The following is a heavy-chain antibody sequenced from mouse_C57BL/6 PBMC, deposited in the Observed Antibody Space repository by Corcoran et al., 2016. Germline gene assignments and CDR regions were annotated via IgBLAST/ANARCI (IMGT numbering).Heavy chain of an antibody. CDR3: ARRSSGALYYAMDY. CDR2: ISYDGSN. CDR1: GYSITSGYY. D-gene: IGHD3-2*02. V-gene: IGHV3-6*01. Sequence: DVQLQESGPGLVKPSQSLSLTCSVTGYSITSGYYWNWIRQFPGNKLEWMGYISYDGSNNYNPSLKNRISITRDTSKKQFFLKLNSVTTEDTATYYCARRSSGALYYAMDYWGQGTSVTVSS. J-gene: IGHJ4*01.